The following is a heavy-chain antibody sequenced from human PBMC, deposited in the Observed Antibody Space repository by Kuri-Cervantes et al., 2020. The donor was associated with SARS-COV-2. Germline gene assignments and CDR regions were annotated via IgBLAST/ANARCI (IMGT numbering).Heavy chain of an antibody. CDR1: GGSISSYY. CDR2: IYYSGST. D-gene: IGHD3-22*01. CDR3: AKDLTYYYDSSGYSIEGFDI. J-gene: IGHJ3*02. V-gene: IGHV4-39*02. Sequence: SETLSLTCTVSGGSISSYYWGWIRQPPGKGLEWIGSIYYSGSTYYNPSLKSRVTISVDTSKNQFSLKLSSVTAADTAVYYCAKDLTYYYDSSGYSIEGFDIWGQGTMVTVSS.